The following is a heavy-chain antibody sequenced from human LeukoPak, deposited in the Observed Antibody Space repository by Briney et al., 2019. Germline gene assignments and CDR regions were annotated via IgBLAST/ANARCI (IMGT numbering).Heavy chain of an antibody. CDR3: ARDLKSYYCGSGSSPLDY. V-gene: IGHV1-69*13. CDR1: GGTFSSYA. D-gene: IGHD3-10*01. J-gene: IGHJ4*02. Sequence: GASVKVSCNASGGTFSSYAISWVRQAPGQGLEWMEGIIPIFGTANYAQKFQGRVTITADESTSTAYMELSSLRSEDTAVYYCARDLKSYYCGSGSSPLDYWGQGTLVTVSS. CDR2: IIPIFGTA.